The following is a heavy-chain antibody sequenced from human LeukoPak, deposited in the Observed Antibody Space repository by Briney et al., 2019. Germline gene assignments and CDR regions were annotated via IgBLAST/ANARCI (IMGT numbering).Heavy chain of an antibody. CDR2: INHSGST. CDR1: GGSFSGYY. CDR3: ARGGYYYDSSGYSYYY. D-gene: IGHD3-22*01. J-gene: IGHJ4*02. V-gene: IGHV4-34*01. Sequence: PSETLSLTCAVYGGSFSGYYWSWIRQPPGKGLEWIGEINHSGSTNYNPSLKSRVTISVDTSKNQFSLKLSSVTPADTAVYYCARGGYYYDSSGYSYYYWGQGTLVTVSS.